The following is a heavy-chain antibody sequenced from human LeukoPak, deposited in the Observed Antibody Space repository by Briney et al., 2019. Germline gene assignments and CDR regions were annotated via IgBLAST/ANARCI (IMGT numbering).Heavy chain of an antibody. CDR3: AFWNGYYTDDY. Sequence: GGSLRLSCAASGFTFSSYEMNWVRQAPGKGLEWVSYISSSGSTIYYADSVKGRFTISRDNAKNSLYLQMNSLRAEDTAVYYCAFWNGYYTDDYWGQGTLVTVSS. D-gene: IGHD3-3*01. CDR1: GFTFSSYE. CDR2: ISSSGSTI. J-gene: IGHJ4*02. V-gene: IGHV3-48*03.